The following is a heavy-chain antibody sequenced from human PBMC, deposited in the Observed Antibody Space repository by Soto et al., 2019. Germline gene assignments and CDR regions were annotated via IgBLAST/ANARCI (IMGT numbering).Heavy chain of an antibody. Sequence: ASVKVSCKASGYTFTSYDINWVRQATGQGLEWMGWMNPNSGNTGYAQKFQGRVTMTRNTSISTAYMELSSLRSEDTAVYYCARSAMRYYYYGMDVWGQGTTVTVSS. CDR2: MNPNSGNT. J-gene: IGHJ6*02. CDR3: ARSAMRYYYYGMDV. V-gene: IGHV1-8*01. D-gene: IGHD2-2*01. CDR1: GYTFTSYD.